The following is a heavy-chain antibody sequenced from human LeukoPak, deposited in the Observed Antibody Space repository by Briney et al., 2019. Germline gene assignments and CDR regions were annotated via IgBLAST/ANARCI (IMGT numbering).Heavy chain of an antibody. CDR2: IYYSGST. CDR1: SGSIKFSSYY. D-gene: IGHD3-16*01. J-gene: IGHJ4*02. V-gene: IGHV4-39*07. CDR3: ARTGWGYFDY. Sequence: SETLSLTCTVSSGSIKFSSYYWSWVRQPPGKGLEWIGSIYYSGSTYYNPSLKSRVTISVDTSKNQFSLKLSSVTAADTAVYYCARTGWGYFDYWGQGTLVTVSP.